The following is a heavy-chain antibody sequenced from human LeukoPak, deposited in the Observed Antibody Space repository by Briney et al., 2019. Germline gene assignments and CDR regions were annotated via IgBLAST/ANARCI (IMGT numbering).Heavy chain of an antibody. CDR3: ASSAMGMEDWFDP. CDR1: GGSISSYY. Sequence: SETLSPTCTVSGGSISSYYWSWIRQPPGKGLEWIGYIYYSGSTNYNPSLKSRVTISVDTSKNQFSLKLSSVTAADTAVYYCASSAMGMEDWFDPWGQGTLVTVSS. CDR2: IYYSGST. V-gene: IGHV4-59*01. D-gene: IGHD7-27*01. J-gene: IGHJ5*02.